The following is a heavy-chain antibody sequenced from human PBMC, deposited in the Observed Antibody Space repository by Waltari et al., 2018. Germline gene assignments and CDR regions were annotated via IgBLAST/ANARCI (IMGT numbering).Heavy chain of an antibody. J-gene: IGHJ6*02. CDR2: INHSGST. V-gene: IGHV4-34*01. Sequence: QVQLQQWGAGLLKPSETLSLTCAVYGGSFSGYYWSWIRQPPWKGLEWIGEINHSGSTNYNPSVKSRVTISVDTSKNQFSLKLSSVTAADTAVYYCASLYGSGSYSYYYYGMDVWGQGTTVTVSS. CDR1: GGSFSGYY. CDR3: ASLYGSGSYSYYYYGMDV. D-gene: IGHD3-10*01.